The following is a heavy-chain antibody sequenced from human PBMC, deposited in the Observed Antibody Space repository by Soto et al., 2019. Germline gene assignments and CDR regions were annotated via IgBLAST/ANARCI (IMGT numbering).Heavy chain of an antibody. Sequence: SETLSLTCTVSGGSISSSSRYWAWIRQPPGKGLEWIGSIYYNGITYNNPSLRGRLTVSADTSKNQFSMRLTSVTAADTAVYYCARHKDQWGNTWSYYFESWGQGALVTVSS. CDR1: GGSISSSSRY. CDR3: ARHKDQWGNTWSYYFES. D-gene: IGHD6-13*01. CDR2: IYYNGIT. J-gene: IGHJ4*02. V-gene: IGHV4-39*01.